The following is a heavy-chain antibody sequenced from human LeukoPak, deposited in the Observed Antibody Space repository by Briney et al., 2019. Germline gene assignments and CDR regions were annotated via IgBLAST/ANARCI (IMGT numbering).Heavy chain of an antibody. V-gene: IGHV3-53*01. CDR2: IYSGGST. Sequence: GGSLRLSCAASGFTVSSNYMSWVRQAPGKGLEWVSVIYSGGSTYYADSVKGRFTISRDNSKNTLYPQMNSLRAEDTAVYYCARDGSGIRYYYGMDVWGQGTTVTVSS. J-gene: IGHJ6*02. CDR1: GFTVSSNY. D-gene: IGHD3-10*01. CDR3: ARDGSGIRYYYGMDV.